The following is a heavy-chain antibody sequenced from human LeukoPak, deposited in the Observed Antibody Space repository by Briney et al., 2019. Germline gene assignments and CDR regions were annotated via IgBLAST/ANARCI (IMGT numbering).Heavy chain of an antibody. CDR3: AREDYYGSGSYNNWFDP. V-gene: IGHV1-2*02. CDR2: VNPNSGGT. Sequence: ASVKVSRKASGYTFTGYYMHWVRQAPGQGLEWMGWVNPNSGGTNYAQKFQGRVTMTRDTSISTAYMELSRLRSDDTAVYYCAREDYYGSGSYNNWFDPWGQGTLVTVSS. CDR1: GYTFTGYY. J-gene: IGHJ5*02. D-gene: IGHD3-10*01.